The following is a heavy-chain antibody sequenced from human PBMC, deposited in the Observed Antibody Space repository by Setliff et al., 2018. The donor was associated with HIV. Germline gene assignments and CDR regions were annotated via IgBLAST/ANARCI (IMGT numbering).Heavy chain of an antibody. Sequence: SETLSLTCTVSGGSISSGSYYWSWIRQPAGKGLEWIGHIYTSGSTNYNPSLKSRVTMSADTSESQFSLRLTSVTASDTAVYYCLRFQESPTRPSVNHFIYWGQGILVTVSS. CDR1: GGSISSGSYY. D-gene: IGHD3-10*01. V-gene: IGHV4-61*09. CDR3: LRFQESPTRPSVNHFIY. J-gene: IGHJ1*01. CDR2: IYTSGST.